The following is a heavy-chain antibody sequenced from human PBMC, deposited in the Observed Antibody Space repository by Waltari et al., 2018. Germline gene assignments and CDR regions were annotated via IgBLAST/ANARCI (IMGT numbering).Heavy chain of an antibody. CDR3: AKPGHGSGGP. J-gene: IGHJ5*02. CDR2: SSGRCGIT. Sequence: EVQLLESGGGLVQPGGSLRLSCSASGFTFSSYAMSWVRQVQGKGLEWVAVSSGRCGITVYVYSVEGGFTIPVDNSKNTLYLQMNSLRAEGTAVYYCAKPGHGSGGPWGQGTLVTVSS. D-gene: IGHD2-15*01. CDR1: GFTFSSYA. V-gene: IGHV3-23*01.